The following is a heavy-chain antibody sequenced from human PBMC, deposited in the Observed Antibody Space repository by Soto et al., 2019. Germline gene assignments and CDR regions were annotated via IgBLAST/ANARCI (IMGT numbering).Heavy chain of an antibody. Sequence: GGSLRLSCAVSGFTFSDYWMSWVRQAPGKGLEWVANIKQDGNEKYYVDSVKGRFTISRDNAKNSLYLQMNSLRAEDTAVYYYGGGLGSGGWYSPWDAFDAGGQGTRVPVSS. CDR3: GGGLGSGGWYSPWDAFDA. CDR2: IKQDGNEK. V-gene: IGHV3-7*01. CDR1: GFTFSDYW. D-gene: IGHD2-15*01. J-gene: IGHJ3*01.